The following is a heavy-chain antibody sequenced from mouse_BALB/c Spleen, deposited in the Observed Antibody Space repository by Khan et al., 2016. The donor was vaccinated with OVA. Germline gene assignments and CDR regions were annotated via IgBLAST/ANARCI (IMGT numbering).Heavy chain of an antibody. Sequence: VQLQQSGPGLVKPSQSLSLTCSVTGYSITSGYYWNWIRQFPGNKLEWMGYISYDGSNNYNPSLKNRISITRDTSKNQFFLKLNSLTTEYTATYYCAIYAERLVFAYWGQGTLVTVSA. CDR2: ISYDGSN. V-gene: IGHV3-6*02. D-gene: IGHD2-3*01. CDR1: GYSITSGYY. J-gene: IGHJ3*01. CDR3: AIYAERLVFAY.